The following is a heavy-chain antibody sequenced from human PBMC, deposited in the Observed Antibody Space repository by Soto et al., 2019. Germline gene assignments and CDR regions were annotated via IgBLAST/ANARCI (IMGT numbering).Heavy chain of an antibody. CDR2: IYHSGST. D-gene: IGHD2-21*02. J-gene: IGHJ4*02. V-gene: IGHV4-30-2*01. CDR1: GGSISSGGYS. Sequence: SETLSLTCAVSGGSISSGGYSWSWIRQPPGKGLEWIGYIYHSGSTYYNPSLKSRVTISVDRSKNQFSLKLSSVTAADTAVYYCARTLWWCLLYPGIDYWGQGTLVTVSS. CDR3: ARTLWWCLLYPGIDY.